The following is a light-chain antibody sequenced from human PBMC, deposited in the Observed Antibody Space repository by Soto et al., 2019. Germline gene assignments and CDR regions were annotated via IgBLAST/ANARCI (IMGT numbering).Light chain of an antibody. CDR2: DVS. CDR1: QGVTTN. V-gene: IGKV3-15*01. CDR3: QQYSNWPFS. J-gene: IGKJ5*01. Sequence: EIVMTQSPATLSVSPGERATLSCRAGQGVTTNFAWYQQKSGQSPRLLIYDVSIRATGVPARFSATGSETDFTLTISGLQSEDSAVYFCQQYSNWPFSFGQGTRLEI.